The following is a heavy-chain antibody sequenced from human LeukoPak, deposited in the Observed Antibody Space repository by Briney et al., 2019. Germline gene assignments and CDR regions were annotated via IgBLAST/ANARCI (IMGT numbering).Heavy chain of an antibody. CDR3: ARDIGIAAAGTTDY. J-gene: IGHJ4*02. D-gene: IGHD6-13*01. CDR2: INPNSGGT. Sequence: GASVKVSCKASGYTFTGYYMHWVRQAPGQGLEWMGWINPNSGGTNYAQKFQGRVTMTRDTSISTVYMELSRLRSDDTAVYYCARDIGIAAAGTTDYWGQGTLVTVSS. CDR1: GYTFTGYY. V-gene: IGHV1-2*02.